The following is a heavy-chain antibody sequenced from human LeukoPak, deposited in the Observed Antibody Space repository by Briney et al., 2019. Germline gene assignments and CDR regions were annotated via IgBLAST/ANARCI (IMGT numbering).Heavy chain of an antibody. CDR3: AREIMVATTRAAFDI. J-gene: IGHJ3*02. D-gene: IGHD2-15*01. V-gene: IGHV3-11*01. CDR2: ISSSGSTI. Sequence: GGSLRLSCAASGFTFSDYYMSWIRQAPGKGLEWVSYISSSGSTIYYADSVKGRFTISRDNAKNSLYLQMNSLRAEDTAVYYCAREIMVATTRAAFDIWGQGTMVTASS. CDR1: GFTFSDYY.